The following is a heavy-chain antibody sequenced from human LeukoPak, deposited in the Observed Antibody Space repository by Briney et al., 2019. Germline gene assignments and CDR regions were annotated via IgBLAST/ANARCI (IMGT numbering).Heavy chain of an antibody. CDR3: ARDFPLGADAFDI. J-gene: IGHJ3*02. CDR1: GFTFSSYS. Sequence: GGSLRLSCAASGFTFSSYSMNWVRQAPGKGLEWVSSISSSSSYIYYADSVKGRFTISRDNAKNSLYLQMNSLRAEDTAVYYCARDFPLGADAFDIWGQGTMVTVSS. CDR2: ISSSSSYI. D-gene: IGHD1-26*01. V-gene: IGHV3-21*01.